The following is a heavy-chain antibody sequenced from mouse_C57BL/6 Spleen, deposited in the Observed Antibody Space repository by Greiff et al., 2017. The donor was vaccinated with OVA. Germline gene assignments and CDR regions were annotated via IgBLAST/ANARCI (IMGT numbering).Heavy chain of an antibody. D-gene: IGHD3-2*02. Sequence: QVQLQQPGAELVKPGASVKMSCKASGYTFTSYWITWVKQRPGQGLEWIGDIYPGSGSTNYNEKFKSKATLTVDTSSSTAYMQLSSLTSEDSAVYYCARESSGPSGFDYWGQGTTLTVSS. V-gene: IGHV1-55*01. CDR2: IYPGSGST. J-gene: IGHJ2*01. CDR1: GYTFTSYW. CDR3: ARESSGPSGFDY.